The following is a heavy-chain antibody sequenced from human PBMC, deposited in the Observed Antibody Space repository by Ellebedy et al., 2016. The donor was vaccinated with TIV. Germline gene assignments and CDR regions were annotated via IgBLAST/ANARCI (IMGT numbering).Heavy chain of an antibody. CDR1: GYSISSGYF. D-gene: IGHD3-10*02. CDR3: ARDIFPADVEPLDY. CDR2: IYHSGST. J-gene: IGHJ4*02. Sequence: MPSETLSLTCTVSGYSISSGYFWGWIRQPPGKGLEWIGSIYHSGSTYYNPSLKSRVTISVDTSKNQFSLKLSSVTAADTAVYYCARDIFPADVEPLDYWGQGTLVTVSS. V-gene: IGHV4-38-2*02.